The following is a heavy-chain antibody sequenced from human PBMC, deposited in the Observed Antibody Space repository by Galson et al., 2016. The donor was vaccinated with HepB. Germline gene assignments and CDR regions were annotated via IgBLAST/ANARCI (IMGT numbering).Heavy chain of an antibody. D-gene: IGHD6-13*01. J-gene: IGHJ4*02. CDR2: ISGSGSAI. V-gene: IGHV3-11*01. CDR3: ARSAKESGSWFMDD. Sequence: SLRLSCAASGFTFSDYYMSWIRQAPGKGLEWVSYISGSGSAIYYADSVKGRFTISRDNVKNSLYLQMNSLRADDTAVYYCARSAKESGSWFMDDWGQGTLVTVSS. CDR1: GFTFSDYY.